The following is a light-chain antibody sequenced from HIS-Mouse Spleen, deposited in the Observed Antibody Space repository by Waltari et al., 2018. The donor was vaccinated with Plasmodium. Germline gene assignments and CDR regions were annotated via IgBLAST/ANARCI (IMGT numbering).Light chain of an antibody. Sequence: QPVLTQPPSSSASPGESARLTCTLPSDINVGSYNIYWYQQQPGSPPMYLLYYYSDSDKCQGSGVPSRFSVAKDASANTGILLISGLQSEDEADYYCMIWPSNATGVFGGGTKLTVL. V-gene: IGLV5-37*01. CDR2: YYSDSDK. J-gene: IGLJ3*02. CDR1: SDINVGSYN. CDR3: MIWPSNATGV.